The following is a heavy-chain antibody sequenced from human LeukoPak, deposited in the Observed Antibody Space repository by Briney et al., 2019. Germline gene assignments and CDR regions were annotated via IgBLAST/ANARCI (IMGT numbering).Heavy chain of an antibody. J-gene: IGHJ3*02. CDR3: AREGRAVGALYAFDI. D-gene: IGHD1-26*01. V-gene: IGHV3-21*01. CDR2: ISSSSSYI. CDR1: GFTFSSYS. Sequence: PGGSLRLSCAASGFTFSSYSMNWVRQAPGKGLEWVSSISSSSSYIYYADSVKGRFAISRDNAKNSLYLQMNSLRAEDTAVYYCAREGRAVGALYAFDIWGQGTMVTVSS.